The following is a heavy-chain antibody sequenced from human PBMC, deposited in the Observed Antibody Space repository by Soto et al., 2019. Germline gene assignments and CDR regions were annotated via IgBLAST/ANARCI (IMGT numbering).Heavy chain of an antibody. D-gene: IGHD2-8*01. CDR3: ARGDSTDCSNGVCSFFYNHDMDV. CDR1: GYIFTDYH. Sequence: ASVKVSCKASGYIFTDYHIHWVRQAPGQGLEWLGRINPKSGGTSTAQKFQGWVTMTTDTSISTASMELTRLTSDDTAIYYCARGDSTDCSNGVCSFFYNHDMDVWGQGTTVTVSS. J-gene: IGHJ6*02. CDR2: INPKSGGT. V-gene: IGHV1-2*04.